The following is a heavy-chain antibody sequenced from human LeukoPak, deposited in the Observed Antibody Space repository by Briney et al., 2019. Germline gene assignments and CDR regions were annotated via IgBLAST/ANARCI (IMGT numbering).Heavy chain of an antibody. J-gene: IGHJ4*02. CDR2: IIPIFGTA. Sequence: SVKVSCKASGGTFSSYAISWVRQAPGQGLEWMGGIIPIFGTANYAQKFQGRVTITADESTSTAYMELLSLRSEDTAFYYCARDPLSNSDYGDYFDYWGQGTLVTVSS. CDR3: ARDPLSNSDYGDYFDY. V-gene: IGHV1-69*13. D-gene: IGHD4-17*01. CDR1: GGTFSSYA.